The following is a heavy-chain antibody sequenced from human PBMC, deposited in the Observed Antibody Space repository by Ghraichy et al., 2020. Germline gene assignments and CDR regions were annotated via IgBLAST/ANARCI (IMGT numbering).Heavy chain of an antibody. J-gene: IGHJ3*02. Sequence: GGSLRLSCAASGFTFSSYGMHWVRQAPGKGLEWVAFIRYDGSNKYYADSVKGRFTISRDNSKNTLYLQMNSLRAEDTAVYYCAKDLPSRYSSSWYEGIDVFDIWGQGTMVTVSS. CDR2: IRYDGSNK. CDR1: GFTFSSYG. CDR3: AKDLPSRYSSSWYEGIDVFDI. V-gene: IGHV3-30*02. D-gene: IGHD6-13*01.